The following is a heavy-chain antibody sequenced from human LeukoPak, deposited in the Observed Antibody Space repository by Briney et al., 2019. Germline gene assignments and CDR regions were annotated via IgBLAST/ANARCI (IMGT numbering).Heavy chain of an antibody. V-gene: IGHV4-39*01. CDR1: GGSISSSSYY. D-gene: IGHD3-22*01. CDR2: IYYSGST. CDR3: ARAIVVANDAFDI. Sequence: PSETLSLTCTVSGGSISSSSYYWGWIRQPPGEGLERIGSIYYSGSTYYNPSLKSRVTISVDTSKNQFSLKLSSVTVADTAVYYCARAIVVANDAFDIWGQGTMVTVSS. J-gene: IGHJ3*02.